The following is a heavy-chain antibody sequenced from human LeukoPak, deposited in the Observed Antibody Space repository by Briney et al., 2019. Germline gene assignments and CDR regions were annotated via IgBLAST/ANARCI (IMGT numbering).Heavy chain of an antibody. V-gene: IGHV1-69*01. CDR2: IIPIFGTA. CDR1: GGTFSSYA. J-gene: IGHJ5*02. CDR3: VRDGEGIAISVNYWFDP. Sequence: SVKVSCKASGGTFSSYAISWVRQAPGQGLERMGGIIPIFGTANYAQKFQGRVTITADESTSTAYMELSSLRSEDTAVYYCVRDGEGIAISVNYWFDPWGQGTLVTVSS. D-gene: IGHD3-10*01.